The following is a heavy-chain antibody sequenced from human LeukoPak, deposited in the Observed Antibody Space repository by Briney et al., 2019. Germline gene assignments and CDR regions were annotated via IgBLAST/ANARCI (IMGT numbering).Heavy chain of an antibody. CDR2: IYSGGT. CDR3: ANLYESRVP. CDR1: GFTFSSYA. V-gene: IGHV3-23*03. D-gene: IGHD3-22*01. J-gene: IGHJ4*02. Sequence: GGSLRLSCAASGFTFSSYAMSWVRQAPGKGLEWVSVIYSGGTYYADSVKGRFTISTDNSENTLHLQMNSLRDEDTAVYYCANLYESRVPWGQGTLVTVS.